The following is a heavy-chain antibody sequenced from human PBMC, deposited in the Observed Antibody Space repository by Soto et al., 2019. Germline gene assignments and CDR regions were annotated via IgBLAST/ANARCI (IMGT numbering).Heavy chain of an antibody. CDR1: GFTFSNAW. CDR2: IKSKTDGGTT. CDR3: TTEDNWTYYYYGMDV. Sequence: GGSLRLSCAASGFTFSNAWMNWVRQAPGKGLEWVGRIKSKTDGGTTDYAAPVKGRFTISRDDSKNTLYLQMNSLKTEDTAVYYFTTEDNWTYYYYGMDVWGQGTTVTVAS. V-gene: IGHV3-15*07. J-gene: IGHJ6*02. D-gene: IGHD1-20*01.